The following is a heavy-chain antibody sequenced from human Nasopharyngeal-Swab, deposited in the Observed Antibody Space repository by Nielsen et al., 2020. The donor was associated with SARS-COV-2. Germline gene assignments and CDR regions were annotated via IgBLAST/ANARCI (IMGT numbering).Heavy chain of an antibody. CDR3: ARDGGAVAGRSLDY. CDR2: INSDGSST. Sequence: GESLKISCAASGFTFSSYWMHWVRQAPGKGLVWVSRINSDGSSTSYADSVKGRFTISRDNAKNTLYQQMNSLRAEDTAVYYCARDGGAVAGRSLDYWGQGTLVTVSS. V-gene: IGHV3-74*01. D-gene: IGHD6-19*01. J-gene: IGHJ4*02. CDR1: GFTFSSYW.